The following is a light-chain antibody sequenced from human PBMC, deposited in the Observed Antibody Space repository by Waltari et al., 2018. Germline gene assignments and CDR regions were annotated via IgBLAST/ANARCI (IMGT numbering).Light chain of an antibody. J-gene: IGKJ1*01. CDR1: QSFSRA. CDR3: QHYVRLPVT. Sequence: EIVLTQSPGHLSLSPGERATLSCRASQSFSRALAWYQQNPGHAPRLLIYDASTRAIGIPDRFSGGGSGTDFSLTISRLEPEDFAVYYCQHYVRLPVTFGQGTTVEIK. CDR2: DAS. V-gene: IGKV3-20*01.